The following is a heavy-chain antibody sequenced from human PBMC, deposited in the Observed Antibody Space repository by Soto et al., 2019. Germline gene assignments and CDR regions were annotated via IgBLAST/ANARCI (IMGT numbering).Heavy chain of an antibody. J-gene: IGHJ4*02. V-gene: IGHV3-30*18. Sequence: QVQLVESGGGVVQPGRSLRLSCAASGFTFSSYGMHWVRQAPGKGLEWVALISSDGSNKYYADSVKGRFTISRDNFKNTLDLQMNTLRAEDTAVYYWAKVRADYYYGSGPFEYWGQGTLVTVPS. CDR2: ISSDGSNK. D-gene: IGHD3-10*01. CDR1: GFTFSSYG. CDR3: AKVRADYYYGSGPFEY.